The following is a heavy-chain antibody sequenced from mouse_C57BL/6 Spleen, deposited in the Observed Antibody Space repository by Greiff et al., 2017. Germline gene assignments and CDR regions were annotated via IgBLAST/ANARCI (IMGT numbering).Heavy chain of an antibody. CDR2: INYDGSST. Sequence: EVMLVESEGGLVQPGSSMKLSCTASGFTFSDYYMAWVRQVPEKGLEWVANINYDGSSTYYLDSLKSRFIISRDNAKNILYLQMSSLKSEDTATYYCARENWYFDVWGTGTTVTGSS. V-gene: IGHV5-16*01. J-gene: IGHJ1*03. CDR1: GFTFSDYY. CDR3: ARENWYFDV.